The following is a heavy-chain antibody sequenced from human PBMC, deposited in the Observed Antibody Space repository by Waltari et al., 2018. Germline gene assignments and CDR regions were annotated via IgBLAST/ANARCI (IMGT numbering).Heavy chain of an antibody. D-gene: IGHD2-15*01. Sequence: QVQLQQWGAGLLKPSETLSLTCAVYGGSFSGYYWSWIRQPPGKGLEWIGEINHSGSTNYNPSLNSRVTISVDTSKNQFSLKLSSVTAADTAVYYCARDVGRGYCSGGSCSRHFFDYWGQGTLVTVSS. J-gene: IGHJ4*02. CDR1: GGSFSGYY. CDR2: INHSGST. CDR3: ARDVGRGYCSGGSCSRHFFDY. V-gene: IGHV4-34*01.